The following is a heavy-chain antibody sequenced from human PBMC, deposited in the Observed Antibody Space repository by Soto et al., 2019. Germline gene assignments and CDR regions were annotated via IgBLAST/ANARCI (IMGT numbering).Heavy chain of an antibody. CDR3: AIYGSGSYEDAFDI. J-gene: IGHJ3*02. CDR1: GYTFTSYG. D-gene: IGHD3-10*01. V-gene: IGHV1-18*01. CDR2: ISAYNGNT. Sequence: QVQLVQSGAEVKKPGASVKVSCKASGYTFTSYGISWVRQAPGQGLEWMGWISAYNGNTNYAQKLQGRVTMTTDTSPSTAYMEVRSLRSDDTAVYYWAIYGSGSYEDAFDIWGQGTMVTVSS.